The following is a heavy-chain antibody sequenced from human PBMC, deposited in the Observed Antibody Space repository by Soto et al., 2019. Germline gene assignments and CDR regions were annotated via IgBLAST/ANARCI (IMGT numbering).Heavy chain of an antibody. D-gene: IGHD3-22*01. V-gene: IGHV5-10-1*01. J-gene: IGHJ5*02. CDR2: IDPSDSYT. CDR3: ASHTSGYYDSSCYPHGWFDP. CDR1: GYSFTSYW. Sequence: PGESLKISCMGSGYSFTSYWISWVRQMPGKGLEWMGRIDPSDSYTNYSPSFQGHVTISADKSISTAYLQWSSLKASDTAMYYCASHTSGYYDSSCYPHGWFDPWGQGTLVTVSS.